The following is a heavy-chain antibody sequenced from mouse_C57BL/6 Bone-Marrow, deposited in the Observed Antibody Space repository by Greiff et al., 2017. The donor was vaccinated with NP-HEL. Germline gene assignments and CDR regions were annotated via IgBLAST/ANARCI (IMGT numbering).Heavy chain of an antibody. Sequence: ESGPGLVKPSQSLSLTCSVTGYSITSGYYWNWIRQSPGNKLEWMGYISYDGSNNYNPSLKNRISITRDTSKNQFFLKLNSVTTEDTATYYCASLGYYFDYWGQGTTLTVSS. D-gene: IGHD1-2*01. CDR2: ISYDGSN. J-gene: IGHJ2*01. V-gene: IGHV3-6*01. CDR3: ASLGYYFDY. CDR1: GYSITSGYY.